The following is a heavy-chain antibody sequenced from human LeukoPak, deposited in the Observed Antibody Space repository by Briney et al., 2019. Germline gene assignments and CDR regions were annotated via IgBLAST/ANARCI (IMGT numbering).Heavy chain of an antibody. J-gene: IGHJ5*02. CDR1: GYSFTSYW. V-gene: IGHV5-51*01. CDR3: ARHAWWKEDWFDP. CDR2: IYPGDSDT. D-gene: IGHD2-8*02. Sequence: GESLKISCKGSGYSFTSYWIGWVRQMPGKGLEWMGIIYPGDSDTRYSPSFQGQVTISADKSISTAYLQRSSLKASDTAMYYCARHAWWKEDWFDPWGQGTLVTVSS.